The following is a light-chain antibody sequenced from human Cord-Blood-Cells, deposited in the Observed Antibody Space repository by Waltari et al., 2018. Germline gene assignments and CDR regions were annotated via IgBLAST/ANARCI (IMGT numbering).Light chain of an antibody. Sequence: QSALTQPASVSGSPGQSITISCTGTSSDVGGYNYVSWYQQHPGKAPKLMIYEVSKRSSVVSKLFSGSKSGNTASLTIAGSQAEDESDYYCSSYTSSSTLVFGGGTKLTVL. J-gene: IGLJ2*01. CDR1: SSDVGGYNY. V-gene: IGLV2-14*01. CDR2: EVS. CDR3: SSYTSSSTLV.